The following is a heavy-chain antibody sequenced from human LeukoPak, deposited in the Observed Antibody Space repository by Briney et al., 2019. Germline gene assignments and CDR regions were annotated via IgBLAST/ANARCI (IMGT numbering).Heavy chain of an antibody. V-gene: IGHV4-59*12. CDR3: AKSGDYLWDY. CDR1: GGSISSYY. CDR2: IYHTGST. J-gene: IGHJ4*02. D-gene: IGHD3-16*01. Sequence: SETLSLTCTVSGGSISSYYWSWTRQPPGKGLEWIGEIYHTGSTNYSPSLRSRVTMSIDKSNNQFSLNLNSVTAADTAVYYCAKSGDYLWDYWGQGTLVTVSS.